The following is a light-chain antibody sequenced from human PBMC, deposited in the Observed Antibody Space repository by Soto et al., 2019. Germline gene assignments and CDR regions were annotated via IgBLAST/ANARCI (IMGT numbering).Light chain of an antibody. CDR1: QSVSSN. V-gene: IGKV3-15*01. J-gene: IGKJ1*01. Sequence: EIVMTQSPATLSVPPGERATLSCRASQSVSSNLAWYKQKPGQAPRLLIYGASTRATDIPARFSGSGSGTEFTLTISSLQSEDFAIYYCQQYNNWPRTFGQETKVDIK. CDR2: GAS. CDR3: QQYNNWPRT.